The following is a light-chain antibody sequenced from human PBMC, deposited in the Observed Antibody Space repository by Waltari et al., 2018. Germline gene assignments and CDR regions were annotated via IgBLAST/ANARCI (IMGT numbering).Light chain of an antibody. Sequence: IVVTQSPATLSMSPGERATLSCRASQSVSSNLAWYQQKPGQAPRLLLYGASTRATGIPARFSGSGSGTEFTLTISSLQSEDFAVYYCQQYNNWPPYTFGQGTKLEIK. V-gene: IGKV3-15*01. CDR3: QQYNNWPPYT. CDR2: GAS. CDR1: QSVSSN. J-gene: IGKJ2*01.